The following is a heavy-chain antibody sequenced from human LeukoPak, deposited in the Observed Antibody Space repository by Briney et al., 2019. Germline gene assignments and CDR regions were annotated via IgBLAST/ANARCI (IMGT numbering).Heavy chain of an antibody. CDR2: IYYSGRT. D-gene: IGHD6-19*01. Sequence: SETLSLTCTVSGGSISSSSFYWGWIRQPPGKGLEWIGSIYYSGRTYYNPSLKSRVTISEDTSKNQFSLKLSSVTAADTAVYYCARHSSDWSLDYWGQGTLVTVSS. CDR1: GGSISSSSFY. V-gene: IGHV4-39*01. J-gene: IGHJ4*02. CDR3: ARHSSDWSLDY.